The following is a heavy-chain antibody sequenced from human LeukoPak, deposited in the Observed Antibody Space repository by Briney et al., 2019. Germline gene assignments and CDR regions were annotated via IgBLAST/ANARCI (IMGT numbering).Heavy chain of an antibody. J-gene: IGHJ4*02. CDR3: ARHNDSSGYYPSYFDY. V-gene: IGHV4-39*01. CDR1: GGSISSSSYY. D-gene: IGHD3-22*01. Sequence: SETLSLTCTVSGGSISSSSYYWGWIRQPPGKGLAWIGSIYYSGSTYYNPSLKSRVTTSVDTSKNQFSLKLNAVTAADTAVYYCARHNDSSGYYPSYFDYWGQGTLVTVSS. CDR2: IYYSGST.